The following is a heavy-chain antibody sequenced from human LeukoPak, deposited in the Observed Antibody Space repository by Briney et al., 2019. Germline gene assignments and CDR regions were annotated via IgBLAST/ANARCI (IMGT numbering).Heavy chain of an antibody. CDR3: ARDSGTTGEVKFDP. CDR2: IYASGST. CDR1: GGSIRSYY. Sequence: SETLSLTCTVSGGSIRSYYWSWIRQSAGGGLQWIGRIYASGSTTYNPTLKSRVTMSLDTSKTQFSLRLTSVTAADTAVYYCARDSGTTGEVKFDPWGQGTLVTVSS. J-gene: IGHJ5*02. V-gene: IGHV4-4*07. D-gene: IGHD3-10*01.